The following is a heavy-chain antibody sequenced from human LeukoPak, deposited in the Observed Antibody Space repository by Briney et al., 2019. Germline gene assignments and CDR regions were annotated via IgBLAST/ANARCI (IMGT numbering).Heavy chain of an antibody. J-gene: IGHJ4*02. D-gene: IGHD5-12*01. CDR2: ISGSSSST. V-gene: IGHV3-23*01. CDR1: GFTFSSYA. Sequence: GGSLRLSCAASGFTFSSYAMSWVRQAPGKGLEWVSGISGSSSSTHYADSVKGRFTISRDNSKNTLYLQMNSLRAEDTAVYYCAKEAGYSGYDYPDYWGQGTLVTVSS. CDR3: AKEAGYSGYDYPDY.